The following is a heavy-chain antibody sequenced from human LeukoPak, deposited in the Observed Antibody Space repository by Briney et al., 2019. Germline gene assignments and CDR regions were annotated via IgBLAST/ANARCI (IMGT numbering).Heavy chain of an antibody. V-gene: IGHV4-38-2*02. Sequence: SETLSLTCTVSGYSISSGYYWGWIRQPPGKGLEWIGSIYHSGSTYYNPSLKSRVTISVDTSKNQFSLKLSSVTAADTAVYYCAILGYCSRGSCYPGRYYYYMDVWGKGTTVTISS. J-gene: IGHJ6*03. CDR1: GYSISSGYY. CDR2: IYHSGST. CDR3: AILGYCSRGSCYPGRYYYYMDV. D-gene: IGHD2-15*01.